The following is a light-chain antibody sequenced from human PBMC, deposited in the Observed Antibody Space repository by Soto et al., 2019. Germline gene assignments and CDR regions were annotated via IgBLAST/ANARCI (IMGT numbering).Light chain of an antibody. Sequence: QSVLTQPASVSGAPGQSITISCTGTSSDVGGYNYVSWYQQHPGNAPKLMIYDVSNRPSGVSNRFSGSKSGNTASLTISGLQAEDEADYYCSSYTSSSTRVFGTGTRSPS. V-gene: IGLV2-14*01. CDR3: SSYTSSSTRV. CDR2: DVS. J-gene: IGLJ1*01. CDR1: SSDVGGYNY.